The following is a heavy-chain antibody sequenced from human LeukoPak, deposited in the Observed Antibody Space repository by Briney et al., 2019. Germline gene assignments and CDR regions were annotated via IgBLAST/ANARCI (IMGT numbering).Heavy chain of an antibody. D-gene: IGHD6-6*01. Sequence: ASVKVSCKASGYTFTSYAMHWVRQAPGQRLEWMGWINAGNGNTKYSQKFQGRVTITRDTSASTAYMELSSLRSEDTAVYYCAREPPYYSSSSGRGDCWGQGTLVTVSS. CDR3: AREPPYYSSSSGRGDC. V-gene: IGHV1-3*01. CDR2: INAGNGNT. J-gene: IGHJ4*02. CDR1: GYTFTSYA.